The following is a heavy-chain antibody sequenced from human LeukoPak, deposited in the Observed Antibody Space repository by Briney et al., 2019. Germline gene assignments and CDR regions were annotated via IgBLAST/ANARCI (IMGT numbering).Heavy chain of an antibody. Sequence: ASVTVSCTASGYTFTDYYMHWVRQAPGQGLEWMGWINPNSGGTNCAQKFQGRVTMTRDTSISTAYMELSRLRSDDTAVYYCARASGWYEDFDYWGQGTLGTVSS. D-gene: IGHD6-19*01. CDR1: GYTFTDYY. CDR3: ARASGWYEDFDY. V-gene: IGHV1-2*02. CDR2: INPNSGGT. J-gene: IGHJ4*02.